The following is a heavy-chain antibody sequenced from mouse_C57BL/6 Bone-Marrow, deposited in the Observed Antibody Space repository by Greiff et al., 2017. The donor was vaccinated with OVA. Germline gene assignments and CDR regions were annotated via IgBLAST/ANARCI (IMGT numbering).Heavy chain of an antibody. CDR3: DYYDSSTRDY. D-gene: IGHD1-1*01. J-gene: IGHJ2*01. CDR1: GYTFTDYN. CDR2: INPNNGGT. Sequence: VQLQQSGPELVKPGASVKMSCKASGYTFTDYNMHWVKQSHGKSLEWIGYINPNNGGTSYNQKFKGKATLTVDKSSSTAYMQLSSLTSEDSAVYYCDYYDSSTRDYWGQGTTLTVSS. V-gene: IGHV1-22*01.